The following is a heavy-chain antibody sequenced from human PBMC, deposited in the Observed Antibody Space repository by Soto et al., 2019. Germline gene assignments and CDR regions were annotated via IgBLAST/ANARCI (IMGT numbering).Heavy chain of an antibody. D-gene: IGHD6-13*01. Sequence: PSETLYLTCTVSGGSISSGGYYWSWIRQHPGKGLEWIGYIYYSGSTYYNPSLKSRVTISVDTSKNQFSLTLSSVTAADKAVYYCAREPKYSSSRGPHYYGMDVWGQGTTVTVSS. V-gene: IGHV4-31*03. CDR1: GGSISSGGYY. J-gene: IGHJ6*02. CDR3: AREPKYSSSRGPHYYGMDV. CDR2: IYYSGST.